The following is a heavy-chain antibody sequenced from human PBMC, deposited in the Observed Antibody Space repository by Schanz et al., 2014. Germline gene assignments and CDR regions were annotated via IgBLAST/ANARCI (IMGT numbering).Heavy chain of an antibody. CDR3: ARGTPFLCDY. J-gene: IGHJ4*02. V-gene: IGHV3-66*01. Sequence: EVQLVESGGGLVQPGGSLRLSCAASGFTVSSNYMSWVRQAPGKGLEWVSVIYSGGRTFYADSVKGRFTISRDNSKNMLYLQMSSLRAEDTAVYYCARGTPFLCDYWGQGTLVTVSS. CDR1: GFTVSSNY. D-gene: IGHD3-16*01. CDR2: IYSGGRT.